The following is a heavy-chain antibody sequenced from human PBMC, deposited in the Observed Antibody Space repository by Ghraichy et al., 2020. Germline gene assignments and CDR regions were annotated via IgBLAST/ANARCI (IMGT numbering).Heavy chain of an antibody. D-gene: IGHD2-2*01. CDR1: GGTFSSYA. J-gene: IGHJ3*02. CDR2: IIPIFGTA. Sequence: SVKVSCKASGGTFSSYAISWVRQAPGQGLEWMGGIIPIFGTANYAQKFQGRVTITADESTSTAYMELSSLRSEDPAVYYCARGTRRLRYCSSTSCIDAFDIWGQGTMVTVSS. V-gene: IGHV1-69*13. CDR3: ARGTRRLRYCSSTSCIDAFDI.